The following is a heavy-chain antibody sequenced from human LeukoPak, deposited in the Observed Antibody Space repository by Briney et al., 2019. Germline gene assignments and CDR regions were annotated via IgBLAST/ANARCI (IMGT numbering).Heavy chain of an antibody. CDR1: GFIFSNYA. Sequence: PGASLRLSCAASGFIFSNYAMSWVRQAPGKGLEWVSAIGGRDSGTYYADSVRGRFTVSRDDPKNTLHLQMNTLRAEDTAVYYCAKWGDYDILTGYYDSDYWGQGTLVTVSS. CDR2: IGGRDSGT. V-gene: IGHV3-23*01. J-gene: IGHJ4*02. CDR3: AKWGDYDILTGYYDSDY. D-gene: IGHD3-9*01.